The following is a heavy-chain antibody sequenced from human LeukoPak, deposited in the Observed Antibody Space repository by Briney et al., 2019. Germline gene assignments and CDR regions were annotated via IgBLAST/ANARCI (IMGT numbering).Heavy chain of an antibody. CDR2: ISSSSSYI. J-gene: IGHJ6*02. CDR1: GFTFSSYS. D-gene: IGHD2-2*01. V-gene: IGHV3-21*01. CDR3: ARDFVVVPAANRPYYYGMDV. Sequence: PGGSLRLSCAASGFTFSSYSMNWVRQAPGKGLEWVSSISSSSSYIYYADSVKGRYTISRDNAKNSLYLQMNSLRAEDTAVYYCARDFVVVPAANRPYYYGMDVWGQGTTVTVSS.